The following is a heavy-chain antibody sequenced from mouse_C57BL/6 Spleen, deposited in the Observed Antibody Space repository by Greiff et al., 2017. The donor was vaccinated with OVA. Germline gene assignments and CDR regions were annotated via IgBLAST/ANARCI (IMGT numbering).Heavy chain of an antibody. CDR1: GFTFSSYA. V-gene: IGHV5-4*01. CDR2: ISDGGSYT. J-gene: IGHJ2*01. D-gene: IGHD4-1*01. CDR3: ARDLDWDSFDY. Sequence: EVQRVESGGGLVKPGGSLKLSCAASGFTFSSYAMSWVRQTPEKRLEWVATISDGGSYTYYPDNVKGRFTISRDNAKNNLYLQMSHLKSEDTAMYYCARDLDWDSFDYWGQGTTLTVSS.